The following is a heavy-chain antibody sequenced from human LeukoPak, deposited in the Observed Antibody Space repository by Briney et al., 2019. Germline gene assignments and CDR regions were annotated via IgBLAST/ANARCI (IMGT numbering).Heavy chain of an antibody. V-gene: IGHV4-4*07. J-gene: IGHJ4*02. CDR2: IHTSGST. D-gene: IGHD6-19*01. Sequence: PSETLSLTCTVSGGSISNYHWTWLRQPAGKGLEWIGQIHTSGSTNYNPPLKSRVTMSIDTPENQVSLTIRSVTAADTAVYYCARRGISSGWSFDFWGQGALVTVSS. CDR1: GGSISNYH. CDR3: ARRGISSGWSFDF.